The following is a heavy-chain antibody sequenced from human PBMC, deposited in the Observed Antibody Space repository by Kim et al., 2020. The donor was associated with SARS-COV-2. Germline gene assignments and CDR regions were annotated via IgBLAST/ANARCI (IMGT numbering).Heavy chain of an antibody. CDR1: GFTFSSYS. J-gene: IGHJ6*02. CDR2: ISSSSSTI. Sequence: GGSLRLSCAASGFTFSSYSMNWVRQAPGKGLEWVSYISSSSSTIYYADSVKGRFTISRDNAKNSLYLQMNSLRDEDTAVYYCARSNYDILTGAHYYYYGMDVWGQGTTVTVSS. D-gene: IGHD3-9*01. CDR3: ARSNYDILTGAHYYYYGMDV. V-gene: IGHV3-48*02.